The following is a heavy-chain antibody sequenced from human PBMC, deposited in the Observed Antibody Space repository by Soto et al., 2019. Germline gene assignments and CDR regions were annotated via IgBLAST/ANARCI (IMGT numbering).Heavy chain of an antibody. CDR3: ARSVEGHFDY. Sequence: EVQLVESGGDLVQRGGSQRLSCAASGFTFNIYSMNWVRQAPGKGLEWFSYITSDTKTIKYADSVKGRFTISRDNAKNSVYLQMNSLRDEDTAVYYCARSVEGHFDYWGQGTVVTVSS. CDR2: ITSDTKTI. D-gene: IGHD6-19*01. V-gene: IGHV3-48*02. J-gene: IGHJ4*02. CDR1: GFTFNIYS.